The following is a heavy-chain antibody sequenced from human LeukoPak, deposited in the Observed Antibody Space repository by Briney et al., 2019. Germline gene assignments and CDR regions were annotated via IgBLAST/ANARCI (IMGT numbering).Heavy chain of an antibody. CDR2: INPNSGGT. D-gene: IGHD6-13*01. CDR3: ARGKAGFDY. J-gene: IGHJ4*02. Sequence: ASVKLSCNASGHTFTGYYMHWARQAPGQGLEGRRWINPNSGGTNYAQKFQGRVTMTRDTSISTAYMELSRLRSDDTAVYYCARGKAGFDYWGQGTLVTVSS. CDR1: GHTFTGYY. V-gene: IGHV1-2*02.